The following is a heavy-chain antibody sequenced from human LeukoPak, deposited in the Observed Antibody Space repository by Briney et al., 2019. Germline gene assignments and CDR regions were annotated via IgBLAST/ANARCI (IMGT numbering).Heavy chain of an antibody. CDR3: ARALLNNWSPYYFDY. J-gene: IGHJ4*02. V-gene: IGHV4-31*03. CDR2: IYYSGTT. D-gene: IGHD1-20*01. Sequence: PSETLSLTCTVSGGSISSNDYYWSWIRQHPGKGLEWIGYIYYSGTTYYNPSLKSRVTISVDTSKNQFFLKLSFVTAADTAVYYCARALLNNWSPYYFDYWGQGTLVTVSS. CDR1: GGSISSNDYY.